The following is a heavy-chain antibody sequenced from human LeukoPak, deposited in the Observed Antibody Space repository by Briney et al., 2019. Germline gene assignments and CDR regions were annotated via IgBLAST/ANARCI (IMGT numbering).Heavy chain of an antibody. D-gene: IGHD1-26*01. Sequence: PGGSLRLSCAASEFTFSDYYMSWIRQAPGKGLEWVSYISSDGSTLYYADSVKGRFTISRDNAKNSLYLQMNSLRAEDTAVYYCARDKDRGWELPNFDFWGQGTLVTVSS. J-gene: IGHJ4*02. CDR2: ISSDGSTL. CDR3: ARDKDRGWELPNFDF. V-gene: IGHV3-11*01. CDR1: EFTFSDYY.